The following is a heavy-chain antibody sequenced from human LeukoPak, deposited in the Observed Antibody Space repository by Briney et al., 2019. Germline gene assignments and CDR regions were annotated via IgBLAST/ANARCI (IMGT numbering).Heavy chain of an antibody. D-gene: IGHD2-15*01. CDR1: GFTFSSYW. Sequence: PGGSLRLSCEASGFTFSSYWMSWVRQAPGKGLEWVANIKDDGSQKNYIDSVKGRFTISRDNAKASLFLQMNSLGSEDTAVYYCARRNVGTWWSFDSWGQGTLVTVSS. CDR2: IKDDGSQK. V-gene: IGHV3-7*01. J-gene: IGHJ4*02. CDR3: ARRNVGTWWSFDS.